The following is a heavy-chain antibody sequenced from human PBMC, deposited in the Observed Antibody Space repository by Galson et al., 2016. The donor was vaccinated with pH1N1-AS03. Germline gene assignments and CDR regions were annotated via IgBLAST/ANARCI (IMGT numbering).Heavy chain of an antibody. CDR3: ARAYGYGDYGIDY. CDR2: IYHGVTT. CDR1: GDSVSSRSYY. D-gene: IGHD4-17*01. J-gene: IGHJ4*02. Sequence: SETLSLTCTVSGDSVSSRSYYWGWVRQPPGKGLEWIGSIYHGVTTFYNPSLKSRVTISVDTSKNQFSLKLASVTAADTAVYYCARAYGYGDYGIDYWGQGTLVTVSS. V-gene: IGHV4-39*07.